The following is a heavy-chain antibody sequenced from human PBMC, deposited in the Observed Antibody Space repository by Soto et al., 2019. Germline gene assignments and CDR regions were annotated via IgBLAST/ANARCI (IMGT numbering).Heavy chain of an antibody. CDR3: ARESFDSSANRRDYYFDY. D-gene: IGHD3-22*01. CDR1: GFTFSTYS. J-gene: IGHJ4*02. V-gene: IGHV3-48*01. CDR2: ISSSGSTF. Sequence: EVQLVESGGGLVQPGGSLRLSCAASGFTFSTYSMNWVRQAPGKALECVSYISSSGSTFYYADSVKGRFTISRDNAMKSLSLQMNSLRAEDTAVYYCARESFDSSANRRDYYFDYWGQGTLVIVSS.